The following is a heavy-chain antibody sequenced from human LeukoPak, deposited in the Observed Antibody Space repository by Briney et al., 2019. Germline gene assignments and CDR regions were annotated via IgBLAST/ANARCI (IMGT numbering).Heavy chain of an antibody. D-gene: IGHD3-22*01. CDR1: GGTISSYY. V-gene: IGHV4-59*01. CDR2: IYYSGST. Sequence: PSETLSLTCTASGGTISSYYWSWIRQPPGKGLEWIGYIYYSGSTNYNPSLKSRVTISVDTSKNQCSLKLSSVTAADTAVYYCARGGYYYDSSGYWGAFDIWGQGTMVTVSS. J-gene: IGHJ3*02. CDR3: ARGGYYYDSSGYWGAFDI.